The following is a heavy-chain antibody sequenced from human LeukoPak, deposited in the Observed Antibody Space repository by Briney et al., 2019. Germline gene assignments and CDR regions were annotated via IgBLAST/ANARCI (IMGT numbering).Heavy chain of an antibody. CDR3: ASGMVRGNWVYHMDV. J-gene: IGHJ6*03. D-gene: IGHD3-10*01. CDR1: GDSISSGDYY. Sequence: SETLSLTCTVSGDSISSGDYYWSWIRQPAGKGLEWIGRIYTSGSTNYNPSLKSRVTISVDTSKNQFSLKLSSVTAADTAVYYCASGMVRGNWVYHMDVWGKGTTVTVSS. CDR2: IYTSGST. V-gene: IGHV4-61*02.